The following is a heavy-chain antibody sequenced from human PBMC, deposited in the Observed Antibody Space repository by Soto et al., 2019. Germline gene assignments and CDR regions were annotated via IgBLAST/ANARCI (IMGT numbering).Heavy chain of an antibody. V-gene: IGHV1-69*04. CDR1: GGTFSSYT. J-gene: IGHJ4*02. CDR3: ARDDPYYDSRGPRQAY. CDR2: IIPILGIA. Sequence: SVKVSCKASGGTFSSYTISWVRQAPGQGLEWMGRIIPILGIANYAQKFQGRVTITADKSTSTAYMELSSLRSEDTAVYYCARDDPYYDSRGPRQAYWGQGTLVTVSS. D-gene: IGHD3-22*01.